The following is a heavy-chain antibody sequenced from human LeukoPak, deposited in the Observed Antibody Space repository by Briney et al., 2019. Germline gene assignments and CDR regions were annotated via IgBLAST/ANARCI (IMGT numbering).Heavy chain of an antibody. V-gene: IGHV3-23*01. Sequence: PGGPLRLSCAASGLTFSSYAIHWVRQAPGQGLEWVSAISGSGGSTYYADSVKGRFTISRDNSKNTLYLQMNSLRAEDTAAYYCAKISKPNYYDSSGSFDYWGQGTLVTVSS. J-gene: IGHJ4*02. D-gene: IGHD3-22*01. CDR1: GLTFSSYA. CDR3: AKISKPNYYDSSGSFDY. CDR2: ISGSGGST.